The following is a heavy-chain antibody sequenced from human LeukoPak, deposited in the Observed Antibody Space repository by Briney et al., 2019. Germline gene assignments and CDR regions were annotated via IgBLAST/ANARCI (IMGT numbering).Heavy chain of an antibody. CDR1: GGTFSSYA. Sequence: ASVKVSCKAPGGTFSSYAISWVRQAPGQGLEWMGGIIPIFGTANYAQKFQGRVTITADESTSTAYMELSSLRSEDTAMYYCARYGSGSYQYYFDYWGQGTLVTVSS. D-gene: IGHD3-10*01. J-gene: IGHJ4*02. CDR2: IIPIFGTA. V-gene: IGHV1-69*01. CDR3: ARYGSGSYQYYFDY.